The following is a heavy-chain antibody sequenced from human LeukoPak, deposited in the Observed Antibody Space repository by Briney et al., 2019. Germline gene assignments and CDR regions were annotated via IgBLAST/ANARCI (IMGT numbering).Heavy chain of an antibody. CDR2: ISGSGGST. V-gene: IGHV3-23*01. D-gene: IGHD3-22*01. CDR3: AKDPSFPITMIVGGSYYFAY. Sequence: GGSLRLSCAASGFTFSSYAMSWVRQAPGKGLEWVSAISGSGGSTYYADSVKGRFTISRDNSKNTLYLQMNSLRAEDTAVYYCAKDPSFPITMIVGGSYYFAYWGQGTLVTVSS. CDR1: GFTFSSYA. J-gene: IGHJ4*02.